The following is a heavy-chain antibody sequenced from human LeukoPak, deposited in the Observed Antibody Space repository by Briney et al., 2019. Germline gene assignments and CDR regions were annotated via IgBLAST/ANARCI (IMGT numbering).Heavy chain of an antibody. D-gene: IGHD3-22*01. CDR2: IYYSGST. V-gene: IGHV4-39*01. J-gene: IGHJ4*02. CDR3: ARLPRLLYSGYSDY. Sequence: KTSETLSLTCTVSGGSISSSSYYWGWIRQPPGKGLEWIGSIYYSGSTYYNPSLKSRVTISVDTSKNQFSLKLSSVTAADTAVYYCARLPRLLYSGYSDYWGQGTLVTVSS. CDR1: GGSISSSSYY.